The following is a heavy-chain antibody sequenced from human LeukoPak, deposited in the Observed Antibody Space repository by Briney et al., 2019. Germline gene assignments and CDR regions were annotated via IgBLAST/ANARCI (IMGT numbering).Heavy chain of an antibody. Sequence: SVKVSCKVSGYTLTELSMHWVRQAPGQGLEWTGGIIPIFGTANYAQKFQGRVTITADESTSTAYMELSSLRSEDTAVYYCARDLPYYYGSGEGYYMDVWGKGTTVTVSS. V-gene: IGHV1-69*13. CDR1: GYTLTELS. D-gene: IGHD3-10*01. CDR3: ARDLPYYYGSGEGYYMDV. J-gene: IGHJ6*03. CDR2: IIPIFGTA.